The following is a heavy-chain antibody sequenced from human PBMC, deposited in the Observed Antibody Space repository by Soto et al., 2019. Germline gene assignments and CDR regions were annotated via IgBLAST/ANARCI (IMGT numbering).Heavy chain of an antibody. Sequence: GGSLRLSCAASGFTFSSYAMHWVRQAPGKGLEWVAVISYDGSNKYYADSVKGRFTISRDNSKNTLYLQMNSLRAEDTAVYYCARASTLGDFWSGYYPPDYWGQGTLVTVSS. J-gene: IGHJ4*02. CDR2: ISYDGSNK. D-gene: IGHD3-3*01. V-gene: IGHV3-30*04. CDR1: GFTFSSYA. CDR3: ARASTLGDFWSGYYPPDY.